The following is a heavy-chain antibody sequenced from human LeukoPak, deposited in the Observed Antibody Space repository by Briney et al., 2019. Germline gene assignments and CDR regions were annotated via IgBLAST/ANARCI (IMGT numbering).Heavy chain of an antibody. CDR2: IYYSGST. Sequence: SETLSLTCTVSGGSMSNISDYWSWIRQHPGKGLEWIGYIYYSGSTYYNPSLKSRVTISVDTSKNQFSLKLSSVTAADTAVYYCARALLGGFDPWGQGTLVTVSS. J-gene: IGHJ5*02. CDR3: ARALLGGFDP. CDR1: GGSMSNISDY. V-gene: IGHV4-31*03.